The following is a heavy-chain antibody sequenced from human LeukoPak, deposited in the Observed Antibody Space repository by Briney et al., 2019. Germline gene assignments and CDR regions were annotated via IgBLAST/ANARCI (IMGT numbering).Heavy chain of an antibody. J-gene: IGHJ4*02. D-gene: IGHD3-9*01. CDR2: ISNNGGYT. CDR3: ARGSQADRYFDPYYFDY. V-gene: IGHV3-64*01. Sequence: PGGSLRLTCAASGFTFSSYEMHWVRQAPGKGLEYVSAISNNGGYTYYANSVKGRFTTSRDNSKNTLYLQMGSLRAEDMAVYYCARGSQADRYFDPYYFDYWGQGTLVTVSS. CDR1: GFTFSSYE.